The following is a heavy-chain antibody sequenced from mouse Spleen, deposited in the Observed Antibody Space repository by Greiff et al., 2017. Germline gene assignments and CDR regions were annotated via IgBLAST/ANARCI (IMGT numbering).Heavy chain of an antibody. V-gene: IGHV1-53*01. CDR2: FSPSNGDS. J-gene: IGHJ3*01. CDR1: GYTFTTYW. Sequence: VQLQQSGTELVKPGASVKLSCKASGYTFTTYWMHWVRQRPGQGLEWIGNFSPSNGDSNYNEKFKSKATLTADKSSTTAYMQLSSLTSEDSAVYYCAIGKTGFAYWGQGTLVTVSA. CDR3: AIGKTGFAY.